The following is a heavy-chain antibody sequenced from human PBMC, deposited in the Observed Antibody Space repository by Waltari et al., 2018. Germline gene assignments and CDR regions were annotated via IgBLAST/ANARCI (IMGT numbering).Heavy chain of an antibody. CDR2: IYYSGRT. V-gene: IGHV4-59*11. J-gene: IGHJ3*02. CDR3: ARVLYDSSGYYYGNHDAFDI. D-gene: IGHD3-22*01. CDR1: GGSISSHY. Sequence: QVQLQESGPGLVKPSETLSLTCTVSGGSISSHYWSWIRQPPGKGLEWIGYIYYSGRTNYNPPLKSRVTISVDTSKNQFSLKLSSVTAADTAVYYCARVLYDSSGYYYGNHDAFDIWGQGTMVTVSS.